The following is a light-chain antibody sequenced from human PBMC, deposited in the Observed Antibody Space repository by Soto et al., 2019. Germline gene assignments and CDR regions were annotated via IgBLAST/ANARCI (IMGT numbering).Light chain of an antibody. CDR2: ATS. CDR1: QSVSRTY. CDR3: QQYGRSGT. J-gene: IGKJ1*01. Sequence: EIVLTQSPGTLSLSPGERATLSCRASQSVSRTYLAWYQQKPVQAPRLLIYATSSRATGIPDRFSGSGSGTDLTLTISRLEPEDFAVYYCQQYGRSGTFGQGTKVDI. V-gene: IGKV3-20*01.